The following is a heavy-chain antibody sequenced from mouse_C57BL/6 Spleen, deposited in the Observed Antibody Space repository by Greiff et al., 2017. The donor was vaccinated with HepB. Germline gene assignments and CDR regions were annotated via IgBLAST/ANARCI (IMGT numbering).Heavy chain of an antibody. J-gene: IGHJ3*01. CDR3: ARWEGMVTTEAWFAY. CDR1: GYTFTSYW. Sequence: VQLQQPGAELVKPGASVKMSCKASGYTFTSYWITWVKQRPGQGLEWIGDIYPGSGSTNYNEKFKSKSTLTVDTSSSTAYRQLSSLTSEDSAVYYCARWEGMVTTEAWFAYWGQGTLVTVSA. D-gene: IGHD2-2*01. V-gene: IGHV1-55*01. CDR2: IYPGSGST.